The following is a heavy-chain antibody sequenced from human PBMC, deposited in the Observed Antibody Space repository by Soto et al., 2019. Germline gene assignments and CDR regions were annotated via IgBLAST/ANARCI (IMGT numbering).Heavy chain of an antibody. CDR3: ARFIDCSGGSCYSESFDY. D-gene: IGHD2-15*01. CDR2: IYYSGST. V-gene: IGHV4-61*01. CDR1: GGSVSSGSYY. Sequence: TSETLSLTCTVSGGSVSSGSYYWSWIRQPPGKGLEWIGYIYYSGSTNYNPSLKSRVTISVDTSKNQFSLKLSSVTAADTAVYYCARFIDCSGGSCYSESFDYWGQGTLVTVSS. J-gene: IGHJ4*02.